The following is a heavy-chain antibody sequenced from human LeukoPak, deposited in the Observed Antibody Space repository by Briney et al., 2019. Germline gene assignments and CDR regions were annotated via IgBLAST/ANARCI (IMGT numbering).Heavy chain of an antibody. CDR1: GGSFSGYY. CDR3: ARVPYYRRGFVY. V-gene: IGHV4-34*01. J-gene: IGHJ4*02. Sequence: KPSETLSLTCAVYGGSFSGYYWSWIRQPPGKGLEWIGEINHSGSTNYNPSLKSRVTISVDTSKNQFSLKLSSVTAADTAVYYCARVPYYRRGFVYWGQGTLVTVSS. D-gene: IGHD3-10*01. CDR2: INHSGST.